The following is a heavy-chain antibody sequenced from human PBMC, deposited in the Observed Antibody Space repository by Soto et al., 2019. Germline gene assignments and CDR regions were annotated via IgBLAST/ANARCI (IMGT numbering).Heavy chain of an antibody. V-gene: IGHV4-30-4*08. CDR1: GGSISYEYYH. CDR2: VHYSGSI. J-gene: IGHJ6*02. D-gene: IGHD3-16*01. Sequence: QVQLQQSGPGLVKPSQTLSLTCTVSGGSISYEYYHWTWIRQSPGKGLEWIGYVHYSGSIMYNPSFKSRVTISVDTSKNQFSLHLSSVTAADTAVYFCVREDDGGGREYYGLDVWGQGTTVTVSS. CDR3: VREDDGGGREYYGLDV.